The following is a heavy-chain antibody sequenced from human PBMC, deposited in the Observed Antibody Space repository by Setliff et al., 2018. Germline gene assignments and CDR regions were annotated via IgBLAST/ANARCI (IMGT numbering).Heavy chain of an antibody. J-gene: IGHJ5*02. V-gene: IGHV3-15*01. CDR3: TTGPRDSRNYLNWFNP. CDR2: IKSSREGATS. Sequence: GGSLRLSCAASGITFKNAWMTWVRQAPGKGLEWVGRIKSSREGATSDYGAPAKGRFTISRDDSRTMIYLQMNSLKPEDTGFYYCTTGPRDSRNYLNWFNPWGQGTLVTVSS. D-gene: IGHD4-4*01. CDR1: GITFKNAW.